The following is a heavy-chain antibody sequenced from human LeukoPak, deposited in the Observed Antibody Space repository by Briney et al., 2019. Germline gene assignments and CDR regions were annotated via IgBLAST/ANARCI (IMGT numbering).Heavy chain of an antibody. D-gene: IGHD3-10*01. Sequence: GGPLRLSCVASGFTFSSYEMNWVRHAPGKGREWISYISTSGSPIYYTDSVKGRFNLSRHNAKNSLYLQMNSLRAEDTAVYYCARGSYGSGARYDYWGQGTLVTVSS. CDR2: ISTSGSPI. CDR3: ARGSYGSGARYDY. V-gene: IGHV3-48*03. CDR1: GFTFSSYE. J-gene: IGHJ4*02.